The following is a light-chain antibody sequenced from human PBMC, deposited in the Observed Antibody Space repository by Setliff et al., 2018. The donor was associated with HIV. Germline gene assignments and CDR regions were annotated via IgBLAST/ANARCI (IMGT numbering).Light chain of an antibody. J-gene: IGLJ3*02. Sequence: QSALAQPASVSESPGQSITISCTGTSSDVGSYNLVSWYRQYPGKAPTLMIHEVSRRPSGVSNRFSGSKSGNTASLTISGLQAEDEADYYCCSYAGSSTFAVFGGGT. V-gene: IGLV2-23*02. CDR3: CSYAGSSTFAV. CDR2: EVS. CDR1: SSDVGSYNL.